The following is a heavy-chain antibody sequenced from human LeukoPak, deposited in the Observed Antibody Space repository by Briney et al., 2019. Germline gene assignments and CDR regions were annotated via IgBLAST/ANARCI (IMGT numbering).Heavy chain of an antibody. Sequence: SETLSLTCTVSGASITSYHWSWIRQPAGKGLEWIGRMFYSGNTDYNPSLKSRLTMSIDTSKNQFSLKLSSVTAADTAVYYCARHAAMWVAAAGSAFDIWGQGTVVTVSS. CDR1: GASITSYH. CDR2: MFYSGNT. J-gene: IGHJ3*02. CDR3: ARHAAMWVAAAGSAFDI. D-gene: IGHD6-13*01. V-gene: IGHV4-4*07.